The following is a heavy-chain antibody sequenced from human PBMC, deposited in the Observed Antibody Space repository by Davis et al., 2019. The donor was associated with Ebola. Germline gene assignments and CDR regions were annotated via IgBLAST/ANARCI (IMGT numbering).Heavy chain of an antibody. V-gene: IGHV3-33*01. CDR3: ARGPHYYGSGSYYGDY. D-gene: IGHD3-10*01. Sequence: GGSLRLSCAASGFTFSSYGMHWVRQAPGKGLEWVAVIWYDGSNKYYADSVQGRFTISRDNSKNTLYLQMNSLRAEDTAVYYCARGPHYYGSGSYYGDYWGQGTLVTVSS. J-gene: IGHJ4*02. CDR2: IWYDGSNK. CDR1: GFTFSSYG.